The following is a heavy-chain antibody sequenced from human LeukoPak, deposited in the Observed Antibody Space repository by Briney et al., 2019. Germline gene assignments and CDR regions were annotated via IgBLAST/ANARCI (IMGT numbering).Heavy chain of an antibody. J-gene: IGHJ4*02. CDR3: ARGHSSGRDYYFDY. V-gene: IGHV1-18*01. D-gene: IGHD6-19*01. Sequence: ASVKVSCKASGYTFTSCGISWVRQAPGQGLEWMGWISGYSGNTNYAQELQGRVTMTIDTSTGTAYMEVRSLRSDDTAVYYCARGHSSGRDYYFDYWGQGTLVTVSS. CDR1: GYTFTSCG. CDR2: ISGYSGNT.